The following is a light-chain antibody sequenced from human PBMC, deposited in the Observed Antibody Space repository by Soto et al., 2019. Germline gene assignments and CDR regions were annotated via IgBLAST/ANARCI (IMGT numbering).Light chain of an antibody. CDR2: SDS. V-gene: IGLV3-21*02. Sequence: SYELTQPPSVSVAPGQTARISCGGNNIGSKSVHWYQQKPGQAPVLVVYSDSDRPSGIPERFSGSNSGNTATLTISRVGAGDEADYYCQVWDSTSDHRGVFGGGTKPTVL. J-gene: IGLJ3*02. CDR1: NIGSKS. CDR3: QVWDSTSDHRGV.